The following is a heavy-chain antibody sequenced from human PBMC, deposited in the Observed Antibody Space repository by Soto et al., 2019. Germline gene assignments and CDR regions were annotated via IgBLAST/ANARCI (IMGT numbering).Heavy chain of an antibody. D-gene: IGHD3-16*01. J-gene: IGHJ4*02. V-gene: IGHV3-9*01. Sequence: GGSLRLSCAASGFTFDDYAMHWVRQAPGKGLEWVSGISWNSGSIGYADSVKGRFTISRDNAKNSLYLQMNSLRAEDTALYYCANGSPSTLSADTLGDADYWGQGTLVTVSS. CDR2: ISWNSGSI. CDR3: ANGSPSTLSADTLGDADY. CDR1: GFTFDDYA.